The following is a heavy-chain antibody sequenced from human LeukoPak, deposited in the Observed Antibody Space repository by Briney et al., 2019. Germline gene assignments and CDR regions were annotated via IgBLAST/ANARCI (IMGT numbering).Heavy chain of an antibody. CDR3: ARQQVDYFDY. CDR2: IYTGDSDT. D-gene: IGHD1-26*01. V-gene: IGHV5-51*01. CDR1: GYTFPSFF. J-gene: IGHJ4*02. Sequence: GESLKISCKASGYTFPSFFIGWVRQVPGQGLEWMGIIYTGDSDTRYSPSFQGQVTISVDKSISTAYLQWRSLKASDTAIYYCARQQVDYFDYWGQGTLVTVSS.